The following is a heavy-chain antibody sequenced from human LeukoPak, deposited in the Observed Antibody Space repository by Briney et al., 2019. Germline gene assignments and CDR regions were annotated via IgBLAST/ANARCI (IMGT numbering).Heavy chain of an antibody. V-gene: IGHV3-43*02. CDR2: NSGDGGST. Sequence: GGSLRLSCAASGFTFDDYAMHWVRQAPGKGLEWVSLNSGDGGSTYYADSVKGRFTISRDNSKNSLYLQMNSLRTEDTALYYCAKDWSRGSYSLAGYWGQGTLVTVSS. CDR1: GFTFDDYA. D-gene: IGHD1-26*01. CDR3: AKDWSRGSYSLAGY. J-gene: IGHJ4*02.